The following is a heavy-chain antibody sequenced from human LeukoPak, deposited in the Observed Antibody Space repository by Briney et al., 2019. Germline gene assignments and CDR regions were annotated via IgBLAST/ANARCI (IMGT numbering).Heavy chain of an antibody. J-gene: IGHJ1*01. CDR2: INPNSGGT. CDR1: GYTFTGYY. D-gene: IGHD6-19*01. CDR3: ASDSARIAVAGTGGYFQH. V-gene: IGHV1-2*02. Sequence: ASVKVSCRASGYTFTGYYMHWVRQAPGQGLEWMGWINPNSGGTNYAQKFQGRVTMTRDTSISTAYVELSRLRSEDTAVYYCASDSARIAVAGTGGYFQHWGQGTLVTVSS.